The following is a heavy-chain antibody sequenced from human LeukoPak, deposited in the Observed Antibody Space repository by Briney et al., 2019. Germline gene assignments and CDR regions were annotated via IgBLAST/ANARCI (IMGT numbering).Heavy chain of an antibody. D-gene: IGHD2-15*01. CDR2: ISSSSSTI. CDR3: AKPERSCGGGSCYALTSFDH. V-gene: IGHV3-48*01. J-gene: IGHJ4*02. CDR1: GFTFSSYS. Sequence: TGGSLRLSCAASGFTFSSYSMNWVRQAPGKGLEWVSYISSSSSTIYYADSVKGRFTISRDNAKNSLYLQMNSLRAEDTAVYYCAKPERSCGGGSCYALTSFDHWGQGTLVTVSS.